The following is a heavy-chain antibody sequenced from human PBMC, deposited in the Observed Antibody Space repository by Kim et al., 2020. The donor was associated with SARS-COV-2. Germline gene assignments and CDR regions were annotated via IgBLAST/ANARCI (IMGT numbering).Heavy chain of an antibody. J-gene: IGHJ6*02. CDR1: GFTFGDYA. D-gene: IGHD3-10*01. V-gene: IGHV3-49*03. Sequence: GGSLRLSCTASGFTFGDYAMSWFRQAPGKGLEWVGFIRSKAYGGTTEYAASVKGRFTISRDDSKSIAYLQMNSLKTEDTAVYYCTRGGCLYGSGSYYYYGMEVWGQGTTVTVSS. CDR2: IRSKAYGGTT. CDR3: TRGGCLYGSGSYYYYGMEV.